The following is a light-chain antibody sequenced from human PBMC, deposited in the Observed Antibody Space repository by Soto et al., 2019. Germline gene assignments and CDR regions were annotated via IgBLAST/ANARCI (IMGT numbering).Light chain of an antibody. CDR1: SSDVGGYNY. Sequence: QALLTQPRSVSGSPGQSVTISCTGTSSDVGGYNYVSWYLQHPGKAPKVMIYDVSKRPSGVPDRFSGSKSGNTASLTISGLQSEDEADYYCCSFAGNYIYVFGTGTNVTVL. J-gene: IGLJ1*01. CDR3: CSFAGNYIYV. CDR2: DVS. V-gene: IGLV2-11*01.